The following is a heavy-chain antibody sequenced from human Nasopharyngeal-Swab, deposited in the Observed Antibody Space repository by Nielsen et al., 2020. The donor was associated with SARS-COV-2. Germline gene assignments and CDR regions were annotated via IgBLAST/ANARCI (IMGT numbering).Heavy chain of an antibody. J-gene: IGHJ6*03. CDR3: ASANPTSDIVVVPAAKYYYYYYMDV. D-gene: IGHD2-2*01. Sequence: SETLSLTCAVSGGSISSSNWWSWVRQPPGKGLEWIGEIYHSGSTNYNPSLKSRVTISVDKSKNQFSLKLSSVTAADTAVYYCASANPTSDIVVVPAAKYYYYYYMDVWGKGTTVTVSS. CDR1: GGSISSSNW. V-gene: IGHV4-4*02. CDR2: IYHSGST.